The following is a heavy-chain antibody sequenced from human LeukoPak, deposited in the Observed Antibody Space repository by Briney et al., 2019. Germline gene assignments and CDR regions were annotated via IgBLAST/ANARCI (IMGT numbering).Heavy chain of an antibody. CDR3: AFHSSSWYRH. J-gene: IGHJ4*02. CDR2: IYPGDSDT. D-gene: IGHD6-13*01. V-gene: IGHV5-51*01. Sequence: GEFLQISCEGSGYSFTSYWIGWVRQMPGKGLEWMGIIYPGDSDTRYSPSFQGQVTISADKSINTAYLQWSSLKASDTAMYYCAFHSSSWYRHWGQGTLVTVSS. CDR1: GYSFTSYW.